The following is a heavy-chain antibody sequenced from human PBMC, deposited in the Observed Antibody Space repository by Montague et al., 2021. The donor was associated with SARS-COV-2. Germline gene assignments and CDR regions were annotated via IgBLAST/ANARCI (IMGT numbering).Heavy chain of an antibody. V-gene: IGHV4-34*01. CDR3: ARERECSGGTCYGPAVDAFDX. CDR1: GGSFNGYY. CDR2: ISDIGST. J-gene: IGHJ3*02. D-gene: IGHD2-15*01. Sequence: SETLSLTCAVYGGSFNGYYWNWLRQPPGKGLEWIGEISDIGSTNYNPSLESRLTTSVDRSKNQFSLRLTSVTAADTAVYYCARERECSGGTCYGPAVDAFDXWGQGTVVTVSS.